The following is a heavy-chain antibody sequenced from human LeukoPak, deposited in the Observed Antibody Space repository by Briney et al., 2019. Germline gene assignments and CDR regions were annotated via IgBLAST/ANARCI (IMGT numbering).Heavy chain of an antibody. CDR3: ARHGMGTHLGCMDV. CDR2: IYYSGST. D-gene: IGHD7-27*01. V-gene: IGHV4-39*01. J-gene: IGHJ6*02. CDR1: SGPISSSSYY. Sequence: KPSETLSLTCTVSSGPISSSSYYWGWIRQPPGKGLEWIGSIYYSGSTYYNPSLKSRATISVDTSKNQFSLKLSSVTAADTAVYYCARHGMGTHLGCMDVWGQGTTVTVSS.